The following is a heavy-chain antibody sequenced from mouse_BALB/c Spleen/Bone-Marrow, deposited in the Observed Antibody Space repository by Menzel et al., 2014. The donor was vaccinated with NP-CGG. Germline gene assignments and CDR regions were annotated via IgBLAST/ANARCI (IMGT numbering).Heavy chain of an antibody. D-gene: IGHD1-1*01. CDR1: GFTFNTYA. V-gene: IGHV10-3*03. J-gene: IGHJ3*01. CDR2: IRSKSNNYAT. Sequence: EVQLQESGGGLVQPKGSLKLSCAASGFTFNTYAMHWVCQAPGKGLEWVARIRSKSNNYATYYADSVKDRFTTSRDDSQSMLYLQMNNLKTEDTAMYYCVREDYGRGFAYWGQGTLVTVSA. CDR3: VREDYGRGFAY.